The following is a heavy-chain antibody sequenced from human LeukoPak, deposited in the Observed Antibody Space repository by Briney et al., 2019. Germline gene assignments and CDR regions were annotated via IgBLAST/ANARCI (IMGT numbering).Heavy chain of an antibody. D-gene: IGHD6-13*01. CDR3: ATCGSSSWYYYYYMDV. Sequence: GGSLRLSCAASGFTFSSYWMSWVRQAPGKGLEWVANIKQGGSEKYYVDSVKGRFTISRDNAKNSLYLQMNSLRAEDTAEYYCATCGSSSWYYYYYMDVWGKGTTVTVSS. CDR2: IKQGGSEK. J-gene: IGHJ6*03. V-gene: IGHV3-7*01. CDR1: GFTFSSYW.